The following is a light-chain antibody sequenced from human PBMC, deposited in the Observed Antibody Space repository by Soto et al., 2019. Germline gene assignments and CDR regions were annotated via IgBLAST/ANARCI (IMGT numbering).Light chain of an antibody. J-gene: IGKJ2*01. V-gene: IGKV3-15*01. CDR2: GAS. CDR3: QHYNYWPYT. CDR1: QSITSSN. Sequence: EIVLTQFPGTLSLSPGERATLSCRASQSITSSNLAWYQQKPGQAPRLIIYGASNRATGVPARFSGSGSGTDFTLTISSLQSEDFAVYYCQHYNYWPYTFGQGTKVDIK.